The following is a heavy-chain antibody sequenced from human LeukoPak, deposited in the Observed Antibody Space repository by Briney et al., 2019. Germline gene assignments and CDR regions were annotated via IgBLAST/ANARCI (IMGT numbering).Heavy chain of an antibody. Sequence: PGGSLRLSCAASGFTFRSYWMHWVRRAPGKGLVWVSRINRDGSSTNYADSVKGRFTISRDNAKNTLYLQMNSLRAEDTAVYYCVRDDSSHFDYWGQGALVTVSS. D-gene: IGHD6-13*01. CDR3: VRDDSSHFDY. V-gene: IGHV3-74*01. CDR2: INRDGSST. CDR1: GFTFRSYW. J-gene: IGHJ4*02.